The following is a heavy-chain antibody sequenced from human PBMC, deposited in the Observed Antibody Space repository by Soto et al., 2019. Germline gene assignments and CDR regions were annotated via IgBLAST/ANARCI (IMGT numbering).Heavy chain of an antibody. CDR1: GFTFSRQA. V-gene: IGHV3-33*01. CDR2: IWYHGIDK. J-gene: IGHJ6*02. Sequence: PGGSLRLSCAASGFTFSRQAMHWFRQAPGSGLEGVAVIWYHGIDKYYADSVKGRFTISRDNSKNTVYLQMNSLRGEDTAVYYCARGKNIVATMPERAYYYGMDVWGQGTTVTVSS. CDR3: ARGKNIVATMPERAYYYGMDV. D-gene: IGHD5-12*01.